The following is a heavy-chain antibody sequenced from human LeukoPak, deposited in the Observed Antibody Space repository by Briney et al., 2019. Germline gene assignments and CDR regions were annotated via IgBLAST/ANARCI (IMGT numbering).Heavy chain of an antibody. Sequence: ASVKVSCKASGYTFTGYYMHWVRQAPGQGLEWMGWINPNSGGTNSAQKFQGRVTMTRDTSISTAYMELSRLRSDDTAVYYCARSTYTSSWYHDGFNIWGQGTMVTVSS. CDR3: ARSTYTSSWYHDGFNI. CDR1: GYTFTGYY. CDR2: INPNSGGT. V-gene: IGHV1-2*02. J-gene: IGHJ3*02. D-gene: IGHD6-13*01.